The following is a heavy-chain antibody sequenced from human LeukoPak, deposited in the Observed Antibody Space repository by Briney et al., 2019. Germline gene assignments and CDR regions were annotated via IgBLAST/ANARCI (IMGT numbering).Heavy chain of an antibody. V-gene: IGHV3-33*01. D-gene: IGHD6-19*01. J-gene: IGHJ4*02. CDR3: ARPEAGYSSGWSPGY. CDR2: IWYDGSNK. CDR1: GFTFSSYG. Sequence: GGSLRLSCAASGFTFSSYGMHWVRQAPGKGLEWVAVIWYDGSNKYYADSVKGRFTISRDNSKNTLYLQMNSLRAEDTAVYYCARPEAGYSSGWSPGYWGRGTLVTVSS.